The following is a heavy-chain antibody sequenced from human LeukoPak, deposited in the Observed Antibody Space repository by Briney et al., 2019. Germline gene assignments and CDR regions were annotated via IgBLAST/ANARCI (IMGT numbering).Heavy chain of an antibody. CDR3: ARDGGIVVVTDWYFDL. CDR1: GFTFSSYW. CDR2: IKQDGSEK. V-gene: IGHV3-7*05. D-gene: IGHD2-21*02. J-gene: IGHJ2*01. Sequence: GGSLRLSCAASGFTFSSYWMSWVRQAPGKALEWVANIKQDGSEKYYVDSVKARFTISRDNAKNSLYLQMNSLRAEDTAVYYCARDGGIVVVTDWYFDLWGRGTLVTVSS.